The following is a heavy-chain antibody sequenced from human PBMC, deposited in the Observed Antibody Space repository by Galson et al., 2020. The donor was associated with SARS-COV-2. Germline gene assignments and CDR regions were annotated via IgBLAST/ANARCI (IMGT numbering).Heavy chain of an antibody. V-gene: IGHV4-59*01. J-gene: IGHJ5*02. CDR1: GGSISSYY. D-gene: IGHD3-3*01. CDR3: ARVSGSYDFWSGYFEFDP. CDR2: IYYSGST. Sequence: TLSLTCTVSGGSISSYYWSWIRQPPGKGLEWIGYIYYSGSTNYNPSLKSRVTISVDTSKNQFSLKLSSVTAADTAVYYCARVSGSYDFWSGYFEFDPWGQGTLVTVSS.